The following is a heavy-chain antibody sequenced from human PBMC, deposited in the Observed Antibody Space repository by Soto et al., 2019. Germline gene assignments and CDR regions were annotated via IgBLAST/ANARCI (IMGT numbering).Heavy chain of an antibody. CDR1: GYIYTNHW. CDR3: ARHTGSYMAY. J-gene: IGHJ4*02. CDR2: IYPGDSDT. Sequence: GESLKISCKASGYIYTNHWIAWVRQMPGKGLEGMGIIYPGDSDTRYSPSFQGQVTISVDKSITTTYLQWSSLEASDTAMYYCARHTGSYMAYWGQGTLVTVSS. V-gene: IGHV5-51*01. D-gene: IGHD1-26*01.